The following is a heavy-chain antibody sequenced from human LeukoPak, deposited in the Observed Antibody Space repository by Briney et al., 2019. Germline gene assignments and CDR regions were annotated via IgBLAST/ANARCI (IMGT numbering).Heavy chain of an antibody. V-gene: IGHV4-38-2*01. CDR3: ARVGGSYKFDY. CDR1: GNSISSGYY. Sequence: SETLSLTCAVSGNSISSGYYWGWIRQPPGKGLEWIGNIYHSGTTYYNPSLKSRVTISVDTSKNQLSLKLSSVTATDTAVYYCARVGGSYKFDYWGQGTLVTVSS. D-gene: IGHD1-26*01. J-gene: IGHJ4*02. CDR2: IYHSGTT.